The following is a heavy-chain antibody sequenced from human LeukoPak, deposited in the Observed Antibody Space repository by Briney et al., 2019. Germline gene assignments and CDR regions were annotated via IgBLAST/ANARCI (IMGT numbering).Heavy chain of an antibody. Sequence: GASVKVSCKASGYTFTSYYMHWVRQAPGQGLEWMGIINPSGGNTSYAQKFQGRVTMTRDTSTSTVYMELSSLRSEDTAVYYCARGYRRKIAAAGTPFDYWGQGTLVTVSS. CDR3: ARGYRRKIAAAGTPFDY. V-gene: IGHV1-46*01. CDR1: GYTFTSYY. J-gene: IGHJ4*02. CDR2: INPSGGNT. D-gene: IGHD6-13*01.